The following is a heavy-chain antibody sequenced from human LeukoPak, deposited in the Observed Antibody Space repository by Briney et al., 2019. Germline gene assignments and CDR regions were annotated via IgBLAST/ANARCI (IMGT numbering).Heavy chain of an antibody. CDR1: GFTFSSYG. CDR2: IWYDGSNK. CDR3: ARDSCSSTSCSIDY. V-gene: IGHV3-33*08. J-gene: IGHJ4*02. D-gene: IGHD2-2*01. Sequence: GGSLRLSCAASGFTFSSYGIHWVRQAPGKGLEWVAVIWYDGSNKYYADSVKGRFTISRDNSKNTLYLQMNSLRAEDTAVYYCARDSCSSTSCSIDYWGQGTLVTVSS.